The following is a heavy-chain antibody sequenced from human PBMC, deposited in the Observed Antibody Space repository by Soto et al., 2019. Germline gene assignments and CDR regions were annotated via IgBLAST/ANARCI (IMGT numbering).Heavy chain of an antibody. CDR3: ASPFLTGLLDS. Sequence: EVQLVESGGGLVQPGGSLRLSCAASGFTFSSYDMHWVRQVTGKGLEWVSAIGTAGDAYYPNSVKGRFTISRENAKNSLYLKMNVLGAGDRAVYYCASPFLTGLLDSGGRGTRVPVPS. V-gene: IGHV3-13*04. D-gene: IGHD3-10*01. CDR1: GFTFSSYD. J-gene: IGHJ4*02. CDR2: IGTAGDA.